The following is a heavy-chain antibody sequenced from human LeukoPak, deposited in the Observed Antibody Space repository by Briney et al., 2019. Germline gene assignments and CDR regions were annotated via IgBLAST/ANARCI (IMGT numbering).Heavy chain of an antibody. CDR3: AKSSDYYDSSRFDY. CDR2: ISGSGDST. J-gene: IGHJ4*02. Sequence: HPGGSLRLSCAASGFTFSSNSMTWVRQTPGKGLEWVSGISGSGDSTYYADSVKGRFTISRDNSKNTLYLQMNSLRAEDTAVYYCAKSSDYYDSSRFDYWGQGTLVTVSS. CDR1: GFTFSSNS. D-gene: IGHD3-22*01. V-gene: IGHV3-23*01.